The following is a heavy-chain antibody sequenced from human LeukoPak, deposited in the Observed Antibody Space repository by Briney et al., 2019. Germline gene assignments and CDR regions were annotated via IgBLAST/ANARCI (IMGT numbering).Heavy chain of an antibody. J-gene: IGHJ5*02. V-gene: IGHV3-30*02. CDR1: GFSFSTYG. D-gene: IGHD3-10*01. CDR3: AKDPLSSQKLANWFDP. CDR2: IRYDGSNK. Sequence: GGSLRLSCAASGFSFSTYGMHWVRQDPGKGLEWVAFIRYDGSNKYYADSVKGRFTISRDNSKNTLYLQMNSLRAEDTAVYYCAKDPLSSQKLANWFDPWGQGTLVTVSP.